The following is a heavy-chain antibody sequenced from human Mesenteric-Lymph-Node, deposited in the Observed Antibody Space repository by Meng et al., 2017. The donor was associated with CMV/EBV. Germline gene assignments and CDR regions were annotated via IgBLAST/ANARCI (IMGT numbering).Heavy chain of an antibody. D-gene: IGHD5-18*01. Sequence: GESLKISCAASGFTFSSYGIHWVRQAPGKGLEWVSSISSSSSYIYYADSVKGRFTISRDNAKNSLYLQMNSLRAEDTAVYYCARAGRGYSSDAFDIWGQGTMVTVSS. J-gene: IGHJ3*02. CDR1: GFTFSSYG. V-gene: IGHV3-21*01. CDR3: ARAGRGYSSDAFDI. CDR2: ISSSSSYI.